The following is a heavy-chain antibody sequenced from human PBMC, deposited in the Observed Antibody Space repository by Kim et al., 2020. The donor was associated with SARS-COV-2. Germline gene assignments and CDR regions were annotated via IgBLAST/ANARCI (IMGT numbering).Heavy chain of an antibody. V-gene: IGHV4-39*07. D-gene: IGHD6-13*01. CDR3: AREFSSSWSFVWDY. J-gene: IGHJ4*02. Sequence: PSLKSRVTISVDTSKNQFSLKLSSVTAADTAVYYCAREFSSSWSFVWDYWGQGTLVTVSS.